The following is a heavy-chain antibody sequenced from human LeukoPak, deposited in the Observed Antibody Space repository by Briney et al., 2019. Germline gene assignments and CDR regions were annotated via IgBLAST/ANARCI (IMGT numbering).Heavy chain of an antibody. J-gene: IGHJ4*02. CDR2: IKEDGSEK. Sequence: ETLSLTCTVSGGSISSYYWSWVRQAPGKGLEWVANIKEDGSEKYYVDSVKGRFTISRDNAKNSLYLQMNSLRAEDTAVYYCARELAYSTTQNYWGQGTLVTVSS. D-gene: IGHD6-13*01. CDR1: GGSISSYY. CDR3: ARELAYSTTQNY. V-gene: IGHV3-7*01.